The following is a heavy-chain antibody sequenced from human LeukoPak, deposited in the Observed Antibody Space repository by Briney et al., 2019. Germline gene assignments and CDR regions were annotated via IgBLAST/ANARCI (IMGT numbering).Heavy chain of an antibody. J-gene: IGHJ1*01. Sequence: PGGSLRLSCAASGFTFSSYWMSWVRQAPGKGLEWVANIKQDGSEKYYVDSVKGRFTISRDNAKNSLYLQMNSLRAEDTAVYYCARAPLGYCSSTSCPTTQYFQHWGQGTLVTVSS. V-gene: IGHV3-7*01. CDR1: GFTFSSYW. D-gene: IGHD2-2*01. CDR2: IKQDGSEK. CDR3: ARAPLGYCSSTSCPTTQYFQH.